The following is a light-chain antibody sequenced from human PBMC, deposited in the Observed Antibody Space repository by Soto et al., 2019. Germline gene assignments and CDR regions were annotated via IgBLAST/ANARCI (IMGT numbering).Light chain of an antibody. CDR1: QGISNY. J-gene: IGKJ2*01. CDR2: AAS. V-gene: IGKV1-27*01. CDR3: QTYNSPPHT. Sequence: DIQMTQSPSSLSASVRDRVTITCRASQGISNYLAWYQQKPGKVPKLLIYAASTLQSGVPSRFSVSGSGTDFTLTISSLQSEDVVTYYSQTYNSPPHTFGQGTKLEIK.